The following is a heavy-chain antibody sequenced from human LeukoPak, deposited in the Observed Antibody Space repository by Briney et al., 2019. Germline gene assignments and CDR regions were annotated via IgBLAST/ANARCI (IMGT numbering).Heavy chain of an antibody. CDR1: GGSISTYY. D-gene: IGHD5-12*01. J-gene: IGHJ4*02. CDR2: MYTSGNT. Sequence: PSETLSLTCTVSGGSISTYYWSWIRQPAGKGLEWIGRMYTSGNTNYNPSLKSRVTMSVDTSKKQFSLRLSSVTAADTAVYYCARGGGYASPIGYWGQGALVTVSS. V-gene: IGHV4-4*07. CDR3: ARGGGYASPIGY.